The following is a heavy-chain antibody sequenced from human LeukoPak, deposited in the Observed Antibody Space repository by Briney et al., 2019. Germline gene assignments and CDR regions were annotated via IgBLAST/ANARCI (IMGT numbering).Heavy chain of an antibody. Sequence: GGSLRLSCAASGFSFNKYWMHWVRHAPGKGLVWVSRIKSDGSGTIYADSVKGRFTISRDNAKNTLYLQMNSLRVDDTAVYYCARDPGDTTLVYDYWGQGTLVTVSS. CDR3: ARDPGDTTLVYDY. CDR2: IKSDGSGT. CDR1: GFSFNKYW. D-gene: IGHD1-1*01. V-gene: IGHV3-74*01. J-gene: IGHJ4*02.